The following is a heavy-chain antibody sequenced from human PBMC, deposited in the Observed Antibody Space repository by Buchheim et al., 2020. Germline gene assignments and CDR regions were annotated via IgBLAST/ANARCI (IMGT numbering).Heavy chain of an antibody. D-gene: IGHD6-19*01. Sequence: DVQLLQSGGESVQPGGSLKLSCAASGFTFDNHAMSWVRQAPGKGLEWVSGISASGGSTYYANSVKGRFTISRDHSRNPLYLHLSSLRADDTAIYYCAKDKSSGWPKPHYYYYGLDVWGHGT. V-gene: IGHV3-23*01. CDR2: ISASGGST. CDR1: GFTFDNHA. CDR3: AKDKSSGWPKPHYYYYGLDV. J-gene: IGHJ6*02.